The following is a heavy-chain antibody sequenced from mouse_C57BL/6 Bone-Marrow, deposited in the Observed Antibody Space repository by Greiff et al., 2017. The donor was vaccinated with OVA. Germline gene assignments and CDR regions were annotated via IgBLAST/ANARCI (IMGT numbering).Heavy chain of an antibody. CDR3: AREGIITTVEGFAY. V-gene: IGHV1-39*01. Sequence: VQLQQSGPELVKPGASVKISCKASGHSFTDYNMNWVKQSNGKSLEWIGVINPNYGTTSYNQKFKGKATLTVDQSSSTAYMQLNSLTSEDSAVYYCAREGIITTVEGFAYWGQGTLVTVSA. J-gene: IGHJ3*01. D-gene: IGHD1-1*01. CDR1: GHSFTDYN. CDR2: INPNYGTT.